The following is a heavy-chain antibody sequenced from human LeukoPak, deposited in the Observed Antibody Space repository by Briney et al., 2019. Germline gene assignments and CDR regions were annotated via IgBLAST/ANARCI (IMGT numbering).Heavy chain of an antibody. V-gene: IGHV3-23*01. D-gene: IGHD6-6*01. J-gene: IGHJ4*02. CDR2: INSGGAI. CDR1: GFTFSDYA. Sequence: PGGSLRPSCAASGFTFSDYAMTWVRQAPGKGLEWVSTINSGGAINYADSVKGRFTISRDNPKNTLYLQMNSLRAEDTAVYYCAKRGSYSSSFTSTFDYWGQGTLVTVSS. CDR3: AKRGSYSSSFTSTFDY.